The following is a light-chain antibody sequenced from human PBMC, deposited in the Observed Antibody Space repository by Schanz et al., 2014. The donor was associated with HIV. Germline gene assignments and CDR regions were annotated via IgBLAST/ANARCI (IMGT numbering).Light chain of an antibody. CDR3: QSYAGS. Sequence: EIVLTQSPATLSVSPGERATLSCRAGQRLSSAYLAWYQQKLGQPPRLVIYATSTTAAGIPDRFSGGGSGTDFTLTINRMEPEDFAVYFCQSYAGSFGPGTKVD. J-gene: IGKJ3*01. CDR2: ATS. V-gene: IGKV3-20*01. CDR1: QRLSSAY.